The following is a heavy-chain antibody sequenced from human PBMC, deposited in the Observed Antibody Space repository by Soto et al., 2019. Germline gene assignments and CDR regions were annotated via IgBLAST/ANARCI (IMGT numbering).Heavy chain of an antibody. Sequence: GGSLRLSCAASGFTFSSYGMHWVRQAPGKGLEWVAVISYDGSNKYYADSVKGRFTISRDNSKNTLYLQMNSLRAEDTAMYYCAKVHCSSTSCYPSYYYYYGMDVWGQGTTVTVS. CDR3: AKVHCSSTSCYPSYYYYYGMDV. CDR2: ISYDGSNK. V-gene: IGHV3-30*18. D-gene: IGHD2-2*01. CDR1: GFTFSSYG. J-gene: IGHJ6*02.